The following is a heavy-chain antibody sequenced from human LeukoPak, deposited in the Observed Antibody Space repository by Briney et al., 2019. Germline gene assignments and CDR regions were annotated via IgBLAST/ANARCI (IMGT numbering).Heavy chain of an antibody. CDR3: ARDPGYSSGWFDY. J-gene: IGHJ4*02. CDR2: ISASSNFI. CDR1: GFTFSSYS. Sequence: GGSLRLSCVVSGFTFSSYSMSWVRQAPGKGLEWVSSISASSNFISYADSVKGRFTISRDNAKKSLYLQMNSVRAEDTAVYYCARDPGYSSGWFDYWGQGALVTVSS. V-gene: IGHV3-21*01. D-gene: IGHD6-19*01.